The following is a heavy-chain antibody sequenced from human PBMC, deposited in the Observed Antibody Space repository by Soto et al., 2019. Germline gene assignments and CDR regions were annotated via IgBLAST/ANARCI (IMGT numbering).Heavy chain of an antibody. V-gene: IGHV3-30*18. CDR2: ITYDGSCQ. J-gene: IGHJ4*02. CDR1: GFNFDNYG. CDR3: AKDRVGGTFYTPLAF. D-gene: IGHD1-7*01. Sequence: QVQLVESGGGVVQPGGSLRLSCQASGFNFDNYGMHWVRQAPGKGLEWVAVITYDGSCQYYADSVKGRFTISRDNSKNTLSLHLNTLKPEDPAVYHCAKDRVGGTFYTPLAFWGQGTLVTVSS.